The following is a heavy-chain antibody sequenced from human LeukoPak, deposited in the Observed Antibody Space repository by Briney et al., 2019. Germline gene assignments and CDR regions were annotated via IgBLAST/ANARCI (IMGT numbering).Heavy chain of an antibody. CDR1: GFTFSSYA. CDR3: ARPRGYSGYDFDY. Sequence: GGSLRLSCAASGFTFSSYAMSWVRQAPGKGLEWVSAISGSGSTIYYADSVKGRFTISRDNAKNSLYLQMNSLRAEDTAVYYCARPRGYSGYDFDYWGQGTLVTVSS. CDR2: ISGSGSTI. J-gene: IGHJ4*02. D-gene: IGHD5-12*01. V-gene: IGHV3-23*01.